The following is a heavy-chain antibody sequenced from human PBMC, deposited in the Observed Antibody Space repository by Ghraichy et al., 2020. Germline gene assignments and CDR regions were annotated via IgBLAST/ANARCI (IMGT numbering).Heavy chain of an antibody. V-gene: IGHV3-48*01. CDR1: GFTFGRYS. J-gene: IGHJ5*02. Sequence: GGSLRLSCAASGFTFGRYSMNWVRQAPWKGLEWVSHISGSSSSLYANSVRGRFTISRDNGENSLFLQMNNLRAEDTAVYYCARDNGRGGADDLWGQGTLVTVSS. D-gene: IGHD2-8*01. CDR2: ISGSSSSL. CDR3: ARDNGRGGADDL.